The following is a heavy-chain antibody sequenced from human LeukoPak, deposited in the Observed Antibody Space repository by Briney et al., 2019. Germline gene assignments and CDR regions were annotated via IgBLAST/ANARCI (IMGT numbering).Heavy chain of an antibody. CDR2: INGGGGDS. V-gene: IGHV3-23*01. J-gene: IGHJ4*02. CDR3: AKGLVTKYYFDY. D-gene: IGHD6-19*01. Sequence: LSGGSLRLSCAASGFTFSTNVMSWVRQAPGKGLELVSGINGGGGDSFYADSVKGRFTISRDNSKNTLYLQMNSLRAEDTAVYYCAKGLVTKYYFDYWGQGTLVTVSS. CDR1: GFTFSTNV.